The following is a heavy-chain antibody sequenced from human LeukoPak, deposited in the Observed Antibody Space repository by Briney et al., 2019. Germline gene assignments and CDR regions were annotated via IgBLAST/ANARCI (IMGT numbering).Heavy chain of an antibody. Sequence: SVKVSCKASGGTFSSYAIGWVRQAPGQGLEWMGRIIPILGIANYAQKFQGRVTITADKSTSTAYMELSSLRSEDTAVYYCASTIAAAGMVFDYWGQGTLVTVSS. V-gene: IGHV1-69*04. D-gene: IGHD6-13*01. CDR2: IIPILGIA. CDR3: ASTIAAAGMVFDY. J-gene: IGHJ4*02. CDR1: GGTFSSYA.